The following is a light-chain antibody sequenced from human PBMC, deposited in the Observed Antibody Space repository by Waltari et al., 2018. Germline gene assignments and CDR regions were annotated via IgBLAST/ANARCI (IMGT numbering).Light chain of an antibody. CDR1: SGSIASNY. J-gene: IGLJ3*02. Sequence: NFMLTQPHSVSESPGKTVTISCTRSSGSIASNYVQWYQQRPGSSPTTVIYEDNHRPAGVPDRFSGSIDSSSNSASLTISGLKTEDEADYYCQSYDSSIRWVFGGGTKLTVL. CDR2: EDN. CDR3: QSYDSSIRWV. V-gene: IGLV6-57*01.